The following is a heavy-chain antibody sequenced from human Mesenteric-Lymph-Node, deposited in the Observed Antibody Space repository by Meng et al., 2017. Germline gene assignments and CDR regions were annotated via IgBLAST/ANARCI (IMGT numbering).Heavy chain of an antibody. CDR2: IFHTGST. CDR1: GGSIRSTNW. V-gene: IGHV4-4*02. CDR3: ASLMTTYSY. D-gene: IGHD4-11*01. Sequence: QVQVRDSGPGLVRPSGTLSLPCVVSGGSIRSTNWWSWVRQPPGKGLEWLGEIFHTGSTSYSPSLKSRLIMSVDTSKNQLSLNLTSVTAADTAVYYCASLMTTYSYWGQGTLVTVSS. J-gene: IGHJ4*02.